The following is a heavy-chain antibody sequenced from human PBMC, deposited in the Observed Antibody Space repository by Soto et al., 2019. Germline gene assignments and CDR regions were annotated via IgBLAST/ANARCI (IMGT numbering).Heavy chain of an antibody. Sequence: QVQLVESGGGVVQPGRSLRLSCAASGFTFSSYAMHWVRQAPGKGLEWVAVISYDGSNKYYADSVKGRFTISRDNSKNTLYLQMNSLRAEDTAVYYCARDPRGGNRYCGGDCPSEYYFDYWGQGTLVTVSS. V-gene: IGHV3-30-3*01. J-gene: IGHJ4*02. CDR1: GFTFSSYA. CDR2: ISYDGSNK. CDR3: ARDPRGGNRYCGGDCPSEYYFDY. D-gene: IGHD2-21*02.